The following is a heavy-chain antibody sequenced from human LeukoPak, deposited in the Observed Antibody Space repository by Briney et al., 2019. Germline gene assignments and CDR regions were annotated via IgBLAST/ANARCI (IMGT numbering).Heavy chain of an antibody. CDR3: AKSYGANYFDY. D-gene: IGHD4-17*01. V-gene: IGHV3-30*02. J-gene: IGHJ4*02. CDR1: GFTFSSYG. Sequence: GGSLRLSCAASGFTFSSYGMHWVRQAPGKGLEWVAFIRYDESNNYYADSVKGRSTISRDNSKNTMYLQMNSLRAEDTAVYYCAKSYGANYFDYWGQGTLVIVSS. CDR2: IRYDESNN.